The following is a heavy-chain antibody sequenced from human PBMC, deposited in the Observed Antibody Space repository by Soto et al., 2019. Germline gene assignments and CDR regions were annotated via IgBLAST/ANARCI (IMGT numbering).Heavy chain of an antibody. CDR1: GFSVSGYA. Sequence: EVQLLESGGGSVQPGGSLRLSCAASGFSVSGYAMAWVSQAPGKGLEWVSGISGSGATTYYADSVKGRCTISRDNCKNTLSMQVKRLSAEDTVVSYFSNAGGGYTKWHFDSWGHGSLVTVSS. CDR3: SNAGGGYTKWHFDS. CDR2: ISGSGATT. V-gene: IGHV3-23*01. D-gene: IGHD5-12*01. J-gene: IGHJ4*01.